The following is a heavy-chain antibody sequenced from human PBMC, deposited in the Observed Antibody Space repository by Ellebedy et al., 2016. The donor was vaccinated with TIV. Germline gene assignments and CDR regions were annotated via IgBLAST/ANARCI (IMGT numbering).Heavy chain of an antibody. J-gene: IGHJ4*02. CDR2: INSDGSSRT. D-gene: IGHD2-2*01. CDR1: GFTFSRYW. Sequence: GESLKIPCAAPGFTFSRYWMHWVRQGPGEGLVWVSRINSDGSSRTNYADSVKGRFTISRDNAKNTLYLQMNSLRVEDTAVYYCAKGDSTNCYDWGQGTLVTVSS. CDR3: AKGDSTNCYD. V-gene: IGHV3-74*01.